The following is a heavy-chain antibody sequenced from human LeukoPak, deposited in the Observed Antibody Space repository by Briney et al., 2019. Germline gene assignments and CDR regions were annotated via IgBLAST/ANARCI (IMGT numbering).Heavy chain of an antibody. V-gene: IGHV3-72*01. J-gene: IGHJ4*02. D-gene: IGHD3-10*01. CDR1: GFTFSDHY. Sequence: GGSLRLSCAASGFTFSDHYMDWVRQAPGKGLEWVGRTRNKANSYTTEYAASVKGRFTISRDDSKNSLYLQMNSLRAEDTAVYYCAKDIWFGEFGGQGTLVTVSS. CDR2: TRNKANSYTT. CDR3: AKDIWFGEF.